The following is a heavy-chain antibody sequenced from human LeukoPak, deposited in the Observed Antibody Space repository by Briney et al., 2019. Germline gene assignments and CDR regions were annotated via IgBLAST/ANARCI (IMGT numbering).Heavy chain of an antibody. CDR3: ARDGTSTDDY. CDR1: GYAFSNFG. D-gene: IGHD2-2*01. CDR2: ISGNNDNP. Sequence: ASVKVSCKASGYAFSNFGISWVRQAPGQGLEWMGWISGNNDNPNYGQKFQGRLTVTTDSSTSPAYMELRNLRSDDTAVYYCARDGTSTDDYWGQGTLVTVSS. V-gene: IGHV1-18*01. J-gene: IGHJ4*02.